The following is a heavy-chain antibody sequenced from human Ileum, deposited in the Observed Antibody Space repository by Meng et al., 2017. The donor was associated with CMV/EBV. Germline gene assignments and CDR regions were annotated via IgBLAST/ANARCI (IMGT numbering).Heavy chain of an antibody. CDR1: GGSISSGGYY. CDR3: ARVLLSHNWRFDP. V-gene: IGHV4-31*02. J-gene: IGHJ5*02. D-gene: IGHD1-20*01. CDR2: IYYSGST. Sequence: TVSGGSISSGGYYWSWIRQHPGKGLEWIGYIYYSGSTYYNPSLKSRVTISVDTSKNQFSLKLSSVTAADTAVYYCARVLLSHNWRFDPWGQGTLVTVSS.